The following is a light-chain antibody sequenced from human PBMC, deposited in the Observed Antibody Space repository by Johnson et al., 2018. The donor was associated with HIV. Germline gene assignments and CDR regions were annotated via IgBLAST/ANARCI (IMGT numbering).Light chain of an antibody. J-gene: IGLJ1*01. V-gene: IGLV1-51*02. CDR3: GTWDSSLSAFYV. CDR2: ENT. CDR1: SSNIGNNY. Sequence: QSVLTQPPSVSAAPGQKVTISCSGSSSNIGNNYVSWYQQLPGTAPKLLIYENTKRPSGIPDRFSGSKSGPSATLGITGLQTGDEADYYCGTWDSSLSAFYVFGTGTKVTVL.